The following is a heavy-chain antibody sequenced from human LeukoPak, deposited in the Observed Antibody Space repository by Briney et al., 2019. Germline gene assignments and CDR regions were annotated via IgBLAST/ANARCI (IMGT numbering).Heavy chain of an antibody. CDR1: GFTFDDYA. V-gene: IGHV3-9*01. Sequence: PGGSLRLSCAASGFTFDDYAMHWVRQAPGKGLEWVSGISWNSGSIGYADSVKGRFTISRDNAKNSLYLQMNSLRAEDTALYYCAKDRVYGPTSYGMDVWGQGTTVTVSS. J-gene: IGHJ6*02. CDR2: ISWNSGSI. D-gene: IGHD5/OR15-5a*01. CDR3: AKDRVYGPTSYGMDV.